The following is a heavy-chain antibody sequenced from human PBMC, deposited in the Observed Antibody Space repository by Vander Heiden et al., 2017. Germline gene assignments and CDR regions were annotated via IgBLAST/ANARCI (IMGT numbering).Heavy chain of an antibody. J-gene: IGHJ4*02. V-gene: IGHV3-23*01. Sequence: EVQLLESGGGLVQPGGSLRLSCAASGFTFSSYAMSGVRQAPGKGLEWVSTITTSGGSTYYADSVKGRFTISRDSSKNTLYLQMNSLRAEDTAVYYCAKVGGALQNPSDYWGQGTLVTVSS. CDR3: AKVGGALQNPSDY. D-gene: IGHD3-16*01. CDR1: GFTFSSYA. CDR2: ITTSGGST.